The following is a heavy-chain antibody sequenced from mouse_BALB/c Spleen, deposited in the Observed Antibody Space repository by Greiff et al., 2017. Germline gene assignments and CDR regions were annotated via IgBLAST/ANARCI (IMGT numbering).Heavy chain of an antibody. Sequence: VQGVESGPGLVAPSQSLSITCTVSGFSLTSYGVHWVRQPPGKGLEWLGVIWAGGSTNYNSALMSRLSISKDNSKSQVFLKMNSLQTDDTAMYYCALGAYYAMDYWGQGTSVTVSS. V-gene: IGHV2-9*02. CDR2: IWAGGST. CDR1: GFSLTSYG. J-gene: IGHJ4*01. CDR3: ALGAYYAMDY. D-gene: IGHD3-1*01.